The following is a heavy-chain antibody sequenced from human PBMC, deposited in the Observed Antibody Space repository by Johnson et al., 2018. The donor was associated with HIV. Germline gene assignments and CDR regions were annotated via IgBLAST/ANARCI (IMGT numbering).Heavy chain of an antibody. CDR1: GFTFSSYG. J-gene: IGHJ3*02. V-gene: IGHV3-30*18. Sequence: QVQLVESGGGVVQPGRSLRLSCAASGFTFSSYGMHWVRQAPGKGLEWVAVISYDGSNKYYADSVKGRFTISRDNSKNTLYLQMNSLRAEDTALYYCAKAQSGSYSVGFDIWGQGTMVTVSS. D-gene: IGHD1-26*01. CDR3: AKAQSGSYSVGFDI. CDR2: ISYDGSNK.